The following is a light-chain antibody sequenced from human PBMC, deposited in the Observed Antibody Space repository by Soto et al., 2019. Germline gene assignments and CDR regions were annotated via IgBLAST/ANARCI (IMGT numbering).Light chain of an antibody. CDR1: SSNIGSNT. Sequence: QSVLTQPPSASGTPGQRVTISCSGSSSNIGSNTVNWYQHLPGTAPKLLIYSNNQRPSGVPDRFSGSKSGTSASLAISVLQSEDEADYYCAAWDDSLNGNYVFGTGTKVTVL. V-gene: IGLV1-44*01. CDR2: SNN. J-gene: IGLJ1*01. CDR3: AAWDDSLNGNYV.